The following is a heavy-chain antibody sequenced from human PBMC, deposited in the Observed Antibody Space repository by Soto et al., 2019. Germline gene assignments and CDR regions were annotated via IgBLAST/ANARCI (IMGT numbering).Heavy chain of an antibody. CDR2: ISWDGGST. J-gene: IGHJ4*02. V-gene: IGHV3-43*01. CDR3: AKDYYDSTAPDY. D-gene: IGHD3-22*01. CDR1: GFTFEDYT. Sequence: GGSLRHSCAASGFTFEDYTMHWVRQTPGKGLEWVSLISWDGGSTYYADSVKGRFTISRDNSKNSLYLQMNSLRTEDTALYYCAKDYYDSTAPDYWGQGTLVTVSS.